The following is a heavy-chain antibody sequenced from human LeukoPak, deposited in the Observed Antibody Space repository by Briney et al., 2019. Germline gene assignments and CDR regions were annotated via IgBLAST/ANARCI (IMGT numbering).Heavy chain of an antibody. Sequence: GGSLRLSCAASGFTFSSYSMNWVRQAPGKELEWVSSISSSSSYIYYADSVKGRFSISRDSAKNSLYLQMNSLRAEDTAVYYCARDGPYASGWESAFDYWGQGTLVTVSS. CDR2: ISSSSSYI. CDR3: ARDGPYASGWESAFDY. D-gene: IGHD6-19*01. J-gene: IGHJ4*02. V-gene: IGHV3-21*01. CDR1: GFTFSSYS.